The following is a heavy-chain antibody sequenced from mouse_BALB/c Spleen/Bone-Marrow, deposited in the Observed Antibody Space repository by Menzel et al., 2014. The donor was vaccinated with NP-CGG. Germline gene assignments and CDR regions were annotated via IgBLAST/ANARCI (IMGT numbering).Heavy chain of an antibody. CDR3: ARKSYYDYDGRPWFAY. D-gene: IGHD2-4*01. CDR1: GFTFSSYA. J-gene: IGHJ3*01. Sequence: EVHLVESGGGLVKPGGSLKLSCAASGFTFSSYAMSWVRQTPEKRLEWVATISSGGSYTYYPDSVKGRFTISRDNAKNPLYLQMSSLRSEDTAMYYCARKSYYDYDGRPWFAYWGQGTLVTVSA. CDR2: ISSGGSYT. V-gene: IGHV5-9-3*01.